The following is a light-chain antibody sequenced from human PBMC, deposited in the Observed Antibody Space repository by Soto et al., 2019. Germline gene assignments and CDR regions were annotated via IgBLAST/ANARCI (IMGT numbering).Light chain of an antibody. CDR3: QTWDTGTVV. CDR2: LNSDGSH. CDR1: SGHSNYA. J-gene: IGLJ2*01. Sequence: QPVLTQSPSASASLGASVKLTCTLSSGHSNYAIAWHQQQPEKGPRYLMKLNSDGSHRKGDGIPDRFSGSSSGAERYLTISSLQSDDEADYYCQTWDTGTVVFGGGTKVTVL. V-gene: IGLV4-69*01.